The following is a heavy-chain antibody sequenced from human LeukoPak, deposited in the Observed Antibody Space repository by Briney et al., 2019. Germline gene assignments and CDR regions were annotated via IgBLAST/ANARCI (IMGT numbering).Heavy chain of an antibody. V-gene: IGHV4-39*01. CDR3: ARQDSSIAARPDAGLNYYYGMDV. D-gene: IGHD6-6*01. J-gene: IGHJ6*02. Sequence: PSETLSLTCTVSGGSISSSDYYWGWIRQPPGKGLEWIGSIYYSGNTCYNPSLKSRVTISVDTSKNQFSLRLSFVTAADTAVYYCARQDSSIAARPDAGLNYYYGMDVWGQGTTVTVSS. CDR1: GGSISSSDYY. CDR2: IYYSGNT.